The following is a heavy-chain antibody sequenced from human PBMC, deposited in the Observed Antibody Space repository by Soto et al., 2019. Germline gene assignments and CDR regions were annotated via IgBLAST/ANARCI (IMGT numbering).Heavy chain of an antibody. J-gene: IGHJ4*02. Sequence: PGESLKISCKGSGYSFTSYWISWVRQMPGKGLEWMGRIDPSDSYTNYSPSFQGHVTISADKSISTAYLQWSSLKASDTAMYYCARLRGRYDFWSGYLIFDYWGQGTLVTVPQ. CDR3: ARLRGRYDFWSGYLIFDY. CDR1: GYSFTSYW. CDR2: IDPSDSYT. D-gene: IGHD3-3*01. V-gene: IGHV5-10-1*01.